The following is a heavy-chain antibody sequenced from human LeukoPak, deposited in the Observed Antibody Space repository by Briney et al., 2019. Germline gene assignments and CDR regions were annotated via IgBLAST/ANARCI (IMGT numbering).Heavy chain of an antibody. V-gene: IGHV1-2*02. CDR1: GYTFTGYY. Sequence: ASVKVSCKASGYTFTGYYMHWVRQAPGQGLEWMGWINPNSGGTNYAQKFQGRVTMTRDTSNSTAYMELSRLRSDDTAVCYCARDQQLASVLDYWGQGTLVTVSS. J-gene: IGHJ4*02. CDR2: INPNSGGT. CDR3: ARDQQLASVLDY. D-gene: IGHD6-13*01.